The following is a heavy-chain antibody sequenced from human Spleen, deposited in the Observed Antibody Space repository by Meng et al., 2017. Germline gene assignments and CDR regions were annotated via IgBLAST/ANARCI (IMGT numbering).Heavy chain of an antibody. CDR1: GFSFNSHW. Sequence: GESLKISCAASGFSFNSHWMHWVRQAPGKGLVWVARINTDGSSTIYADSVKGRFTISRDNAKNTLYLQMNSLRAEDTAVYYCARRCDSWGYCFVYWGLGTLVTVSS. V-gene: IGHV3-74*01. J-gene: IGHJ4*02. CDR3: ARRCDSWGYCFVY. CDR2: INTDGSST. D-gene: IGHD2-15*01.